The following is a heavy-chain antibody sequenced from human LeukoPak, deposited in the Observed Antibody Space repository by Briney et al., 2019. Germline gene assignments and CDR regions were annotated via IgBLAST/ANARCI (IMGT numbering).Heavy chain of an antibody. V-gene: IGHV4-34*01. J-gene: IGHJ4*02. CDR2: INHSGST. CDR3: ARSPQLVNFDY. D-gene: IGHD6-13*01. CDR1: GGSFSGYY. Sequence: KASETLSLTCAVYGGSFSGYYWSWIRQPPGKGLEWIGEINHSGSTNYNPSLKSRVTISVDTSKNQFSLKLSSVTAADTAVYYCARSPQLVNFDYWGQGTLVTVSS.